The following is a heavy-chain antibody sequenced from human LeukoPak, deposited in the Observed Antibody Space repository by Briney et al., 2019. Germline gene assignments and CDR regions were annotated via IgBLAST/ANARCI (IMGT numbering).Heavy chain of an antibody. Sequence: SGGSLRLSCAASGFTFSSYDMHWVRQATGKGLEWVSAIGTAGDTYYPGSVKGRFTISRENAKNSLYLQMNSLRAGDTAVYYCARDGLYEGAFDIWGQGTMVTVS. CDR2: IGTAGDT. CDR1: GFTFSSYD. J-gene: IGHJ3*02. V-gene: IGHV3-13*01. D-gene: IGHD2/OR15-2a*01. CDR3: ARDGLYEGAFDI.